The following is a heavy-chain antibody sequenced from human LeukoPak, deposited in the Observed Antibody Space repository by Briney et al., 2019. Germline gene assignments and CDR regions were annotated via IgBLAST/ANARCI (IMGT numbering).Heavy chain of an antibody. CDR2: IWYDGTDK. CDR3: SRDGVSYSGYDYIQYYFDY. D-gene: IGHD5-12*01. J-gene: IGHJ4*02. V-gene: IGHV3-33*01. Sequence: PGGSLRLSCAASGFTFSSSGMHWVRQAPGKGLEWVAVIWYDGTDKYYADSVKGRFTISRDNSKNTLSLQMNSLRAEDTAVYYCSRDGVSYSGYDYIQYYFDYWGQGTLVTVSS. CDR1: GFTFSSSG.